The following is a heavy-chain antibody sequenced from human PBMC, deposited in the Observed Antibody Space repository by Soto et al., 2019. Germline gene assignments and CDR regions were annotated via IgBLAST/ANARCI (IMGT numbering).Heavy chain of an antibody. CDR3: ARLHDFGCGDPPYYYGMDV. V-gene: IGHV5-10-1*01. J-gene: IGHJ6*02. CDR1: GYSFTSYW. D-gene: IGHD3-3*01. Sequence: PGESLKISCKGSGYSFTSYWISWVRQMPGKGLEWMGRIDPSDSYTDYSPSFQGHVTISADKSISTAYLQWSSLKASDTAMYYCARLHDFGCGDPPYYYGMDVWGQGTTVTVSS. CDR2: IDPSDSYT.